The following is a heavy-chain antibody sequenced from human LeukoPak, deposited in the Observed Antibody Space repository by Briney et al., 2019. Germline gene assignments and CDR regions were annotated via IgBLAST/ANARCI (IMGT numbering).Heavy chain of an antibody. CDR2: IYSGGST. CDR3: ARVKWELLSSFYFDY. J-gene: IGHJ4*02. CDR1: GFTVSSNY. Sequence: GGSLRLSCAASGFTVSSNYMSWVRQAPGKGLEWVSVIYSGGSTYYADSVKGRFTISRDNSKNTLYLQMNSLRAEDTAVYYCARVKWELLSSFYFDYWGQGTLVTVSS. V-gene: IGHV3-53*01. D-gene: IGHD1-26*01.